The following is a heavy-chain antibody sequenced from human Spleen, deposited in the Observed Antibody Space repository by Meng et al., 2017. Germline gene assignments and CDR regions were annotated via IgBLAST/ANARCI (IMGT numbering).Heavy chain of an antibody. D-gene: IGHD1-14*01. CDR3: ARHHHSPTFDC. CDR1: GGPISRTGTC. Sequence: QLQMRESGPGLVKPSETLSLTCTVSGGPISRTGTCGGWIRQSPGKGLEWIGSQCHADDTYYNPSLMGRVTISVDTSKNQVSLKLTSVTAADTAVYYCARHHHSPTFDCWGQGTLVTVSS. V-gene: IGHV4-39*01. J-gene: IGHJ4*02. CDR2: QCHADDT.